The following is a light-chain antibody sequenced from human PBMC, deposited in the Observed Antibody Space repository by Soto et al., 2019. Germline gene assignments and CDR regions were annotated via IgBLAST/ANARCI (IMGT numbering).Light chain of an antibody. CDR2: DVS. CDR1: SSDVGAFNY. J-gene: IGLJ1*01. CDR3: NSYTSNNTSG. V-gene: IGLV2-14*03. Sequence: QSVLTQPPSVSGSPGQAITISCSGTSSDVGAFNYVSWYQQHPGTAPKLMIYDVSNRPSGVSNRFSGSKSGNTASLTISGLRAEDEADYYCNSYTSNNTSGFGTGTKVTVL.